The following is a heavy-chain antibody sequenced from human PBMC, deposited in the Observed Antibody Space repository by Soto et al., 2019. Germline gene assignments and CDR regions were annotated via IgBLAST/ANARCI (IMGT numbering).Heavy chain of an antibody. CDR1: GGSISSSSYY. CDR2: IYYSGST. V-gene: IGHV4-39*01. Sequence: QLQLQESGPGLVKPSETLSLTCTVSGGSISSSSYYWGWIRQPPGKGLEWIGSIYYSGSTYYNPSLKSRVTISVDTSKNQFSLKLSSVTAADTAVYYCARSDYVWGSYRLSFYYWGQGTLVTVSS. CDR3: ARSDYVWGSYRLSFYY. D-gene: IGHD3-16*02. J-gene: IGHJ4*02.